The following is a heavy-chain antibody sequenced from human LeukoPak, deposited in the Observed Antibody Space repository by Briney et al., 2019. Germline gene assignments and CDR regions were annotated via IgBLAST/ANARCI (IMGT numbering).Heavy chain of an antibody. J-gene: IGHJ4*02. V-gene: IGHV3-21*01. D-gene: IGHD2-2*02. CDR2: ISSSSSYI. CDR3: AREPDIVVVPAAIPDY. Sequence: GGSLRLSCAASGFTFSSYSMNWVRQAPGKGLEWVSSISSSSSYIYYADSVKGRLTISTDNAKNSLYLQMTSLRAEDTAVYYCAREPDIVVVPAAIPDYWGEGTLVTVS. CDR1: GFTFSSYS.